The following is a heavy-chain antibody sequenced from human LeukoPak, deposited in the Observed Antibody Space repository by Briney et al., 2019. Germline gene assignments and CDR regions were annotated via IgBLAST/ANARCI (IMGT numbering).Heavy chain of an antibody. CDR1: GFTFSDYY. D-gene: IGHD4-17*01. V-gene: IGHV3-11*01. Sequence: GGSLRLSCAASGFTFSDYYMSWIRQAPGKGLEWVSYISSSGSTIYYADSVKGRFTISRDNAKNSLYLQMNSLRAEDTAVYYCARDVLRIQWATVVTPASCFDYWGQGTLVTVSS. CDR2: ISSSGSTI. J-gene: IGHJ4*02. CDR3: ARDVLRIQWATVVTPASCFDY.